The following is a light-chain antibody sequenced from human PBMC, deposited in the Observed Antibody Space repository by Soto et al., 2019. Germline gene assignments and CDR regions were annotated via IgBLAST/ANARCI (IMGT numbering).Light chain of an antibody. CDR3: QQTFSIPRT. Sequence: DIQMTQSPSSLSASVGDRVIITCRASQSIRIYLNWYQQRPGKAPKLLISETSTLESGVPSKFSGTGYGTDFTLTISSLQPEDFATYYCQQTFSIPRTFGPGTKVDIK. CDR2: ETS. V-gene: IGKV1-39*01. CDR1: QSIRIY. J-gene: IGKJ3*01.